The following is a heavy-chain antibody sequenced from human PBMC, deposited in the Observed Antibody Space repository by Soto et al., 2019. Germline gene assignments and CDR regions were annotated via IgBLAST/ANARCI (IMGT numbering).Heavy chain of an antibody. D-gene: IGHD3-10*01. CDR3: AREKSGSPGDY. V-gene: IGHV4-59*01. CDR1: GASINSYY. J-gene: IGHJ4*02. Sequence: SETLSLTCTVSGASINSYYWSWIRQPPGEGLEWIAYIYHNGNTNYNPSLMNRVTISLDTSRNQFSLSLSSVTAADTAVYYCAREKSGSPGDYWGQGVLGTVSS. CDR2: IYHNGNT.